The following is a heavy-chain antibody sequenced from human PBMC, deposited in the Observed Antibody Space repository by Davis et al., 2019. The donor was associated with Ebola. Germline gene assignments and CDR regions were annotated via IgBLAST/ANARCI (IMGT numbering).Heavy chain of an antibody. Sequence: SETLSLTCTVSGGSISSYYWSWIRQPPRKGLEWIGSIYYSGITYYNPSLKSRVTISVDTSKNQFSLKLSSVTAADTAVYYCARRWLEYYYYYGMDVWGKGTTVTVSS. CDR2: IYYSGIT. V-gene: IGHV4-39*07. D-gene: IGHD6-19*01. J-gene: IGHJ6*04. CDR3: ARRWLEYYYYYGMDV. CDR1: GGSISSYY.